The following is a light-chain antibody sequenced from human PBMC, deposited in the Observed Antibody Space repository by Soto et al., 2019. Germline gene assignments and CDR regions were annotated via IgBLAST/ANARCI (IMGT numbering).Light chain of an antibody. CDR2: AAS. CDR1: QGISNY. CDR3: QDYNSGPYT. V-gene: IGKV1-27*01. J-gene: IGKJ3*01. Sequence: DIQMTQSPSSLSASVGDRVAITCRASQGISNYLAWYQQKPGKVPKLLIYAASTFQSGVPSRFSCSGSGTYITLTTTTLPTYDLATYDWQDYNSGPYTFGPGPKVDIK.